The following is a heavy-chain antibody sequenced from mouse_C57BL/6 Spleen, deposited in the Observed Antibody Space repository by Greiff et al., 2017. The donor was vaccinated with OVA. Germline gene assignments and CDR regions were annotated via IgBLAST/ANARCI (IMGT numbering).Heavy chain of an antibody. CDR3: ARGTVVAPYYFDY. CDR1: GYTFTSYW. D-gene: IGHD1-1*01. Sequence: QVQLQQPGAELVMPGASVKLSCKASGYTFTSYWMHWVKQRPGQGLEWIGEIDPSDSYTNYNQKFKGTSTLTVDKSSSTAYMQLRSLPSEDAAVYYCARGTVVAPYYFDYWGQGTTLPVSS. J-gene: IGHJ2*01. V-gene: IGHV1-69*01. CDR2: IDPSDSYT.